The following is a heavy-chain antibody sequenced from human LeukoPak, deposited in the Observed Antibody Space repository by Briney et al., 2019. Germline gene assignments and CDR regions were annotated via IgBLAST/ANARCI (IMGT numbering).Heavy chain of an antibody. J-gene: IGHJ4*02. CDR3: ARSGVYSSSEFTSF. Sequence: SETLSLTCTVSGGSISSSSYYWGWIRQPPGKGLEWIGSIYYSGSTYYNPSLKSRVTISVDTSKNQFSLKLSSVTAADTAVYYCARSGVYSSSEFTSFWGQGTLVTVSS. CDR1: GGSISSSSYY. CDR2: IYYSGST. D-gene: IGHD6-6*01. V-gene: IGHV4-39*07.